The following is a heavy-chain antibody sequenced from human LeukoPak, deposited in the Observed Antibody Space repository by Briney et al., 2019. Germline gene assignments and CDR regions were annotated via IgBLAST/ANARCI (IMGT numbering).Heavy chain of an antibody. Sequence: ASLKLSCKASGYTFSGYFIHWMRQAPGQGLEWMGCIDPNSGDTKYAQKFQGRVSMPRDTSTRTAYMELSRLRSDDTAVYFCARSGSTGYSLYYWGQGTLVTVSS. CDR2: IDPNSGDT. CDR1: GYTFSGYF. V-gene: IGHV1-2*02. J-gene: IGHJ4*02. D-gene: IGHD3-22*01. CDR3: ARSGSTGYSLYY.